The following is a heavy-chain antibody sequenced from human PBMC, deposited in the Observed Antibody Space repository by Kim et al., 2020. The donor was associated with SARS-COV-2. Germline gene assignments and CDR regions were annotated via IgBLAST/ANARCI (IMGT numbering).Heavy chain of an antibody. CDR3: GRYYGMDV. CDR2: ISGHDSST. V-gene: IGHV3-23*01. CDR1: GFSISTYD. Sequence: GGSLRLSCAASGFSISTYDMNWVRQAPGKGLEWVSGISGHDSSTSYADSVKGQFSIYRDNSKNTLYLQMNSLRGEDTAVYYCGRYYGMDVWGQGTTVTVSS. D-gene: IGHD1-20*01. J-gene: IGHJ6*02.